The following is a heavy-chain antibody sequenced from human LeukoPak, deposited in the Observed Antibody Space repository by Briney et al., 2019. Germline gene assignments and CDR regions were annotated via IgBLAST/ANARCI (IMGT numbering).Heavy chain of an antibody. V-gene: IGHV1-2*02. Sequence: GASVKASCKASGYTFTDYYMHWVRQAPGQGLEWMGWINPNSGGTNYAQKFQGRVTMTRDTSISTAYMELSRLTSDDTAVYYCARGDPRDGVVFGGQGTLVTVSS. J-gene: IGHJ4*02. D-gene: IGHD3-3*01. CDR1: GYTFTDYY. CDR3: ARGDPRDGVVF. CDR2: INPNSGGT.